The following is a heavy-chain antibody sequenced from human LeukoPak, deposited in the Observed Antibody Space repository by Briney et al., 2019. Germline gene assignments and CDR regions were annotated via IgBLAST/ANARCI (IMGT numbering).Heavy chain of an antibody. CDR3: AKEWHSEGYGSYNDV. D-gene: IGHD1-26*01. CDR2: IYYSGST. V-gene: IGHV4-39*02. CDR1: GGSISSSSYY. J-gene: IGHJ4*02. Sequence: PSETLSLTCTVSGGSISSSSYYWGWIRQPPGKGLEWIGSIYYSGSTYYNPSLKSRVTISVDTSKNQFSLKLSSVTAADTAVYYCAKEWHSEGYGSYNDVWGQGTLVTVSS.